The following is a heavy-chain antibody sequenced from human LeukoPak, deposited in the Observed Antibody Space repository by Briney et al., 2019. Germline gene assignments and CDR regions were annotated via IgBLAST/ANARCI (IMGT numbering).Heavy chain of an antibody. J-gene: IGHJ5*02. CDR1: GGSISTNNYY. D-gene: IGHD1-7*01. CDR3: ARSSITGAIYR. Sequence: SETLSLTCTVSGGSISTNNYYWGWIRQPPGKGLEWIGFMYYSGSAYYSPSLTSRVTISLDTSKNQFSLKLTSVTAADTAVYYCARSSITGAIYRWGQGTLVTVSS. CDR2: MYYSGSA. V-gene: IGHV4-39*07.